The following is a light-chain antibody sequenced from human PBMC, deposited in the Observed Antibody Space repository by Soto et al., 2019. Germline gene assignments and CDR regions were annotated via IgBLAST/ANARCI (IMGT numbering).Light chain of an antibody. CDR1: SSDVGGYNY. CDR2: EVS. CDR3: SSYTSSSTLV. J-gene: IGLJ1*01. Sequence: QSALTQPASVSGSPGQSITISCTGTSSDVGGYNYVSWYQQHPGKAPKLMIYEVSNRPSGVSNRFSGSESGNTASLTISGLQAEDEADYYCSSYTSSSTLVFGTGTKLT. V-gene: IGLV2-14*01.